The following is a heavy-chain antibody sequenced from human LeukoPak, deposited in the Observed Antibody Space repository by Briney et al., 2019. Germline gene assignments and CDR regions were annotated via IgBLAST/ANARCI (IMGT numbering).Heavy chain of an antibody. CDR3: ATVTGWYYFDS. D-gene: IGHD6-19*01. Sequence: PGGSLRLSCAASGFTFSSYAMSWVRQAPGKGLEWVSAISGSGNSIYYADSVKGRFTISRDNAKNSLYLQMNSLRAEDTAVYYCATVTGWYYFDSWGQGTLVAVSS. V-gene: IGHV3-23*01. CDR1: GFTFSSYA. J-gene: IGHJ4*02. CDR2: ISGSGNSI.